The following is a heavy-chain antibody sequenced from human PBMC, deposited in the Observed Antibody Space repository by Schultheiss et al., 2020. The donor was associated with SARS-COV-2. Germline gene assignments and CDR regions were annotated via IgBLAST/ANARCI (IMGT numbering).Heavy chain of an antibody. CDR3: ARGETDIVATIGEYYFDY. CDR2: IYYSGST. J-gene: IGHJ4*02. CDR1: GGSISSYY. D-gene: IGHD5-12*01. Sequence: SETLSLTCTVYGGSISSYYWSWIRQPPGKGLEWIGYIYYSGSTNYNPSLKSRVTISVDTSKNQFSLKLSSVTAADTAVYYCARGETDIVATIGEYYFDYWGQGTLVTVSS. V-gene: IGHV4-59*01.